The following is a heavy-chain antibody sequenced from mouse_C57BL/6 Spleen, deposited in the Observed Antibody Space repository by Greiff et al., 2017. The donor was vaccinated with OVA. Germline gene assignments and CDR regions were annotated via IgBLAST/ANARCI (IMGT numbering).Heavy chain of an antibody. J-gene: IGHJ3*01. CDR3: AREGGYYGSPFAY. Sequence: EVQLQESGGGLVKPGGSLKLSCAASGFTFSSYAMSWVRQTPEKRLEWVATISDGGSYTYYPDNVKGRFTISRDNAKNNLYLQMSHLKSEDTAMYYCAREGGYYGSPFAYWGQGTLVTVSA. V-gene: IGHV5-4*01. D-gene: IGHD1-1*01. CDR2: ISDGGSYT. CDR1: GFTFSSYA.